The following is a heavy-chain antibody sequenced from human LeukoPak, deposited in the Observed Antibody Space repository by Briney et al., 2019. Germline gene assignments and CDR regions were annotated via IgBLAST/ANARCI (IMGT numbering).Heavy chain of an antibody. Sequence: GGSLRLSCAASGFTFSSYEMNWVRQAPGKGLEWVSYISSIGSTIYYADSVKGRFTISRDNAKNSLYLQMNSLRAEDTAVYYCARGCGGSCYGLDYWGQGTLVTVSS. CDR2: ISSIGSTI. D-gene: IGHD2-15*01. CDR3: ARGCGGSCYGLDY. J-gene: IGHJ4*02. V-gene: IGHV3-48*03. CDR1: GFTFSSYE.